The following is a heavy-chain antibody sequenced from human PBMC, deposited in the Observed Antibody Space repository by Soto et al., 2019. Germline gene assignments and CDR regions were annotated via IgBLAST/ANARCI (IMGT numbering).Heavy chain of an antibody. V-gene: IGHV1-69*01. CDR1: GGTFSSYA. CDR2: IIPIFGTA. D-gene: IGHD3-3*01. Sequence: QVQLVQSGAEVKKPRSSAKVSCKASGGTFSSYAIRWVRPAPGQGPEWMGGIIPIFGTANYAQKFQGRVTITADESTSTAYMELSSLRSEDTAVYYCARRALTYYACCGMDVWGQGTTVTVSS. J-gene: IGHJ6*02. CDR3: ARRALTYYACCGMDV.